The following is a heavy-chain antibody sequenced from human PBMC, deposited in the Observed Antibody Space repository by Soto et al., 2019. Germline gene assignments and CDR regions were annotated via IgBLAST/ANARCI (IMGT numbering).Heavy chain of an antibody. V-gene: IGHV1-69*13. D-gene: IGHD4-17*01. CDR1: GYTFTGYA. CDR3: ARDLGDYDLYYYYGMDV. J-gene: IGHJ6*02. Sequence: ASVKVSCKASGYTFTGYAISWVRQAPGQGLEWMGGIIPIFGTANYAQKFQGRVTITADESTGTAYMELSSLRSEDTAVYYCARDLGDYDLYYYYGMDVWGQGTTVTVSS. CDR2: IIPIFGTA.